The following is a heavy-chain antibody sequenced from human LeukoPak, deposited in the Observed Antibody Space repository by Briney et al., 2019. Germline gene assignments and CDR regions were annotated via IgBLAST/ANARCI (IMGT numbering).Heavy chain of an antibody. V-gene: IGHV1-69*13. Sequence: ASVKVSCTASGGTFSSYAISWVRQAPGQGLEWMGGIIPIFGTANYAQKFQGRVTITADESTSTAYVELSSLRSEDTAVYYCAAPEGGGDAWGQGTLVTVSS. CDR3: AAPEGGGDA. D-gene: IGHD5-24*01. CDR2: IIPIFGTA. J-gene: IGHJ5*02. CDR1: GGTFSSYA.